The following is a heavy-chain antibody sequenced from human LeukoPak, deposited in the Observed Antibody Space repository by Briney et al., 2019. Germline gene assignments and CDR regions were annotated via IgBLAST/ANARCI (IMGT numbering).Heavy chain of an antibody. J-gene: IGHJ5*02. CDR1: GGSISSGGYY. CDR2: IYYSGST. CDR3: ARLQVHCGGDCYTRWFDP. V-gene: IGHV4-61*08. D-gene: IGHD2-21*02. Sequence: SETLSLTCTVSGGSISSGGYYWSWIRQHPGKGLEWIGYIYYSGSTKYNPSLKSRVTISLDRSKNQFSLKLRSVTAADTAVYYCARLQVHCGGDCYTRWFDPWGQGTLVTVSS.